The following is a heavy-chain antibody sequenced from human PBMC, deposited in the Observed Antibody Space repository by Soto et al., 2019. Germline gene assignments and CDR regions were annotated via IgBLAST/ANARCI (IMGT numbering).Heavy chain of an antibody. CDR3: ARDPRVYYDSSVYYWVY. J-gene: IGHJ4*02. CDR1: GYTFSSYA. Sequence: QVQLVQSGAEVKKPGASVKVSCKASGYTFSSYAITWVRQAPGQGLEWMGWISAHNGNTNYAQKFQGRVTMTTDTTARTAYIELRNLRFDDTAVYYCARDPRVYYDSSVYYWVYWGQGTLVTVSS. V-gene: IGHV1-18*01. CDR2: ISAHNGNT. D-gene: IGHD3-22*01.